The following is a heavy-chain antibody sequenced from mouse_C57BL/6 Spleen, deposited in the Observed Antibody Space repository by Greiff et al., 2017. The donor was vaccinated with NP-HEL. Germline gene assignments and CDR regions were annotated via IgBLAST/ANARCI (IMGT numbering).Heavy chain of an antibody. J-gene: IGHJ4*01. V-gene: IGHV7-1*01. CDR3: ARDERNYLYAMDY. CDR2: SRNKANDYTT. Sequence: EVQLVESGGGLVQSGRSLRLSCATSGFTFSDFYMEWVRQAPGKGLEWIAASRNKANDYTTEYSASVKGRFIVSRDTSQSILYLQMNALRAEDTAIYYCARDERNYLYAMDYWGQGTSVTVSS. CDR1: GFTFSDFY. D-gene: IGHD1-1*01.